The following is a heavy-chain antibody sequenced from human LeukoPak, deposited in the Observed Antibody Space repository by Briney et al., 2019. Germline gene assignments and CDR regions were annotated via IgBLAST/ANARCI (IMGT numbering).Heavy chain of an antibody. Sequence: GGSLRLSCAASGFTFDDYTMHWVRQVPGKGLEWVSFISWDGSSTYYVDSVKGRFIISRDNRKNSLYLQMNSLRTEDTALYYCVKDRSTSGVSEFDCWGQGTLVTVSS. CDR3: VKDRSTSGVSEFDC. CDR1: GFTFDDYT. V-gene: IGHV3-43*01. D-gene: IGHD1-1*01. J-gene: IGHJ4*02. CDR2: ISWDGSST.